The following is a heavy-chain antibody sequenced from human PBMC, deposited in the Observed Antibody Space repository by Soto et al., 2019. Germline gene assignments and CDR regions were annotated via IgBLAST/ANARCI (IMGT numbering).Heavy chain of an antibody. CDR3: ARGDAYYDLWSGYFDP. V-gene: IGHV4-59*13. CDR1: GVSIKSNY. D-gene: IGHD3-3*01. J-gene: IGHJ5*02. Sequence: SETLSLTCSVSGVSIKSNYWTWIRQFPGKGLEWIGYTYFTGTTNYNPSLKSRVSISLDTSKNQMSLTFTSMTAADTAVYYCARGDAYYDLWSGYFDPWGQGTQVTVSS. CDR2: TYFTGTT.